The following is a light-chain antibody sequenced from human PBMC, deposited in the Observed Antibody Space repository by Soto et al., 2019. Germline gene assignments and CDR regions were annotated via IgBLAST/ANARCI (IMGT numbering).Light chain of an antibody. V-gene: IGLV1-40*01. J-gene: IGLJ1*01. Sequence: QSVLTQPLSVSGAPGQRVTIFCTGSSSNIGAGYDVHWYQQLPGTAPKLLIYGNSNRPSGVPDRFSGSKSGTSASLAITGLQAEDEADYNCQSYDSSLSGFYVFGTGTRSPS. CDR2: GNS. CDR1: SSNIGAGYD. CDR3: QSYDSSLSGFYV.